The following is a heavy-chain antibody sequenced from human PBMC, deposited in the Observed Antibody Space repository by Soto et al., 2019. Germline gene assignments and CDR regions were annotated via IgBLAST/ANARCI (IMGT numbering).Heavy chain of an antibody. D-gene: IGHD2-2*01. CDR3: AKARGGCSSTSCYFPYFDY. J-gene: IGHJ4*02. V-gene: IGHV3-23*01. CDR2: ISGSGGST. CDR1: GFTFSSYA. Sequence: GGSLRLSCAASGFTFSSYAMSWVRQAPGKGLEWVSAISGSGGSTYYADSVKGRFTISRDNSKNTLYLQMNSLRAEDTAVYYCAKARGGCSSTSCYFPYFDYWGQGTLVTVSS.